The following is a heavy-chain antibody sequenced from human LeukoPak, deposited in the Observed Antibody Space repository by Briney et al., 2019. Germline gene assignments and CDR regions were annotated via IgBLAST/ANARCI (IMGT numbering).Heavy chain of an antibody. CDR2: IYSGGST. V-gene: IGHV3-66*01. D-gene: IGHD3-10*01. J-gene: IGHJ4*02. CDR1: GLIVSSNY. CDR3: ARGTVTMVDY. Sequence: TGGSLRLSCAASGLIVSSNYMSWVRQAPGKGLEWVSVIYSGGSTYYADSVKGRFTISRDNSKNTLFLQMNSLRAGDTAVYYCARGTVTMVDYWGQGTLVTVSS.